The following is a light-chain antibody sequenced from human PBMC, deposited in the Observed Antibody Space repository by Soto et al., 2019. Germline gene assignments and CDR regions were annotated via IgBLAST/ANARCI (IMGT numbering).Light chain of an antibody. V-gene: IGKV1-39*01. CDR2: AAS. CDR3: QQYTNTNNPWM. Sequence: DIQMTQSPSSLSASVGDRVTITCRASQTISGYLNWYQQKPGEAPELLIYAASYLGNGVPSRFSGSGSGTEFTLIISGLQPDDSATYYCQQYTNTNNPWMFGQGTKV. J-gene: IGKJ1*01. CDR1: QTISGY.